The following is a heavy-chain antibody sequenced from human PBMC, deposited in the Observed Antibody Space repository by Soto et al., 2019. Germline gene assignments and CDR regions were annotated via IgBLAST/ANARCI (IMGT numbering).Heavy chain of an antibody. CDR2: ISHTGTT. J-gene: IGHJ6*02. CDR3: ARVTMVIRDSDHFGVDV. CDR1: GFPISSPYS. Sequence: XGTLCLTSLVSGFPISSPYSWGCIRQPPGKGLEWIGSISHTGTTSYSPSLTSRVSISVDTSKNQVSLKLTSVTAADTAVYFCARVTMVIRDSDHFGVDVWGHGTTVTVSS. D-gene: IGHD4-17*01. V-gene: IGHV4-38-2*02.